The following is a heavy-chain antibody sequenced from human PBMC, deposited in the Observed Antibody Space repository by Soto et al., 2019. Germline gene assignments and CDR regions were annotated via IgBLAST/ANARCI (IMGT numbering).Heavy chain of an antibody. CDR3: AKGAFSSWYKEADYYGMDF. D-gene: IGHD6-13*01. CDR1: GFTFSSYG. J-gene: IGHJ6*02. V-gene: IGHV3-30*18. Sequence: QVQLVESGGGVVQPGRSLRLSCAASGFTFSSYGMHWVRQAPGKGLEWVAVISYAGSNKYYADSMKGRFTISRDNSKNPLYLQMNSLSPEDKAVYFCAKGAFSSWYKEADYYGMDFWGQGTTVTVSS. CDR2: ISYAGSNK.